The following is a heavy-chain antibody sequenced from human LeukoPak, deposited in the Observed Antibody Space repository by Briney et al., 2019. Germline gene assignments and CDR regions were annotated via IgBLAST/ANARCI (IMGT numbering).Heavy chain of an antibody. V-gene: IGHV1-46*01. CDR3: ARMGMDAAMITNFFDY. CDR2: IHPSGGST. CDR1: GYTFTSNY. J-gene: IGHJ4*02. D-gene: IGHD5-18*01. Sequence: ASVKVSCKASGYTFTSNYIHWVRQAPGQGLEWMGVIHPSGGSTSYAQKFQDRVTMTKDTSTSTAYMELSSLRSEDTATYYCARMGMDAAMITNFFDYWGQGTLVTVSS.